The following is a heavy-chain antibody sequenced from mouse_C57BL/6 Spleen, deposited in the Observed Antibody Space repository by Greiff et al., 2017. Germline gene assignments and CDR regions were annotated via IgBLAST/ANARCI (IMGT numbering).Heavy chain of an antibody. D-gene: IGHD1-1*01. CDR2: IDPSDSYT. CDR1: GYTFTSYW. V-gene: IGHV1-59*01. CDR3: ARYYGSSYWFAY. Sequence: VQLQQPGAELVRPGTSVKLSCKASGYTFTSYWMHWVQKRPGQGLEWIGVIDPSDSYTNYNQKFKGKATLTVDTSSSTAYMQLSSLTSEDSAVYYCARYYGSSYWFAYWGQGTLVTVSA. J-gene: IGHJ3*01.